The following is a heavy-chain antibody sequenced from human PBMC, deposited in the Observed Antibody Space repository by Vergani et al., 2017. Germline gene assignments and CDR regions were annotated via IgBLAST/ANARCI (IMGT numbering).Heavy chain of an antibody. CDR3: ARDGDVGIVVVPAAIRGLNDFDY. V-gene: IGHV3-48*01. J-gene: IGHJ4*02. CDR2: ISSSSTI. CDR1: GFTFSSYS. D-gene: IGHD2-2*02. Sequence: EVQLVESGGGLVQPGGSLRLSCAASGFTFSSYSMNWVRQAPGKGLEWVSYISSSSTIYSADSVKGRFTISRDNAKNSLYLQMNSLRAEDTAVYYCARDGDVGIVVVPAAIRGLNDFDYWGQGTLVTVSS.